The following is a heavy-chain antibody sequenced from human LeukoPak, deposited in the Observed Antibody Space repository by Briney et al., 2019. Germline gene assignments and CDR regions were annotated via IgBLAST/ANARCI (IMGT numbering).Heavy chain of an antibody. CDR2: ISGSGGST. V-gene: IGHV3-23*01. J-gene: IGHJ5*02. CDR3: ANEGLPAAISSWFDP. D-gene: IGHD2-2*01. CDR1: GFTFSSYA. Sequence: PGGSLRLSCAASGFTFSSYAMSWVRQAPGKGLEWVSAISGSGGSTYYADSVKGRFTISRDNPKNTLYLQMNSLRAEDTAVYYCANEGLPAAISSWFDPWGQGTLVTVSS.